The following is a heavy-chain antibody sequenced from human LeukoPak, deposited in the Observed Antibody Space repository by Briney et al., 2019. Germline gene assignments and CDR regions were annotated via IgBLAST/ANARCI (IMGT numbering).Heavy chain of an antibody. D-gene: IGHD6-13*01. CDR2: IYYSGTT. CDR3: ARRSSSWKNWFDP. V-gene: IGHV4-59*01. CDR1: GGSIDSNS. Sequence: SETLSLTCAVSGGSIDSNSWTWIRQPPGKGLEWIGYIYYSGTTNYNPSLKSRVTMSVDMSKNQFSLKLSSVTAADTAVYYCARRSSSWKNWFDPWGQGTLVTVSS. J-gene: IGHJ5*02.